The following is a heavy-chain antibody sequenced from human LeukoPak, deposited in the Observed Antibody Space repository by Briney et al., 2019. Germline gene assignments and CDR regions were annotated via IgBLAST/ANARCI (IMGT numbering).Heavy chain of an antibody. CDR3: ARLNGYSYGPSFDY. J-gene: IGHJ4*02. D-gene: IGHD5-18*01. CDR2: IYYSGST. CDR1: GGSISSYY. V-gene: IGHV4-59*08. Sequence: PSETLSLTCTVSGGSISSYYWSWIRQPPGKGLEWIGYIYYSGSTNYNPSLKSRVTISVDTSKNQFSLKLSSVTAADTAVYYCARLNGYSYGPSFDYWGQGTLVTVSS.